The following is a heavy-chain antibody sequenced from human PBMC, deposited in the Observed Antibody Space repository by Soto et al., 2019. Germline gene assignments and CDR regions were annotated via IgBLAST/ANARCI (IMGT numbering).Heavy chain of an antibody. CDR2: IIPIFGTA. Sequence: SVKVSCKASGGTFSSYAISWVRQAPGQGLEWMGGIIPIFGTANYAQKFQGRVTITADKSTSTAYMELSSLRSEDTAVYYCATMLGLTMLTLDAFDIWGQGTLVTVSS. CDR3: ATMLGLTMLTLDAFDI. V-gene: IGHV1-69*06. J-gene: IGHJ3*02. D-gene: IGHD3-16*01. CDR1: GGTFSSYA.